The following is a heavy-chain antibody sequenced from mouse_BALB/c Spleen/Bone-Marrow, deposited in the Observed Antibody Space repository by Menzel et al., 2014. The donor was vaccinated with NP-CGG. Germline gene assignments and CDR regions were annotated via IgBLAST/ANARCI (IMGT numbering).Heavy chain of an antibody. Sequence: VQLQQTGAELGRPGASVKLSCKALGYTFTDYEIHWVKQTPVHGLEWIGAIHPRSGGTAYNQKFKGKTTLTADKSSSIAYMELSSQTSEDAAGYYCTREGDGYYPYTLVNWGHRTSVTASS. J-gene: IGHJ4*01. CDR1: GYTFTDYE. V-gene: IGHV1-15*01. D-gene: IGHD2-3*01. CDR2: IHPRSGGT. CDR3: TREGDGYYPYTLVN.